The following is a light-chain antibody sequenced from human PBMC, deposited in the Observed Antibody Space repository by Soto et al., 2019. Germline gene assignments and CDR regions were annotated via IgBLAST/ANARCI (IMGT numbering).Light chain of an antibody. Sequence: QSALTQPASVSGSPGQSITISCTGTSGDIGSYNRVSWYQQHPGKAPKLMIYEVTNRPSGVSYRFSGSKSGNTASLTISGLQAEDEADYFCSSYTSTSTLHYVFGTGTKVTVL. V-gene: IGLV2-14*01. CDR2: EVT. J-gene: IGLJ1*01. CDR1: SGDIGSYNR. CDR3: SSYTSTSTLHYV.